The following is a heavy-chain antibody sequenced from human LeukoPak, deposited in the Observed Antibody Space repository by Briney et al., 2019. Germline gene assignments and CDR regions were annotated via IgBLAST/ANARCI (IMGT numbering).Heavy chain of an antibody. Sequence: SETLSLTCTVSGGSVSSGSYYWSWIRQPPGKGLEWIGYIYYSGSTNYNPSLKGRVTISVDTSKNQFSLKLSSVTAADTAVYYCASVSLERWLQLPYWGQGTLVTVSS. CDR2: IYYSGST. V-gene: IGHV4-61*01. CDR1: GGSVSSGSYY. CDR3: ASVSLERWLQLPY. D-gene: IGHD5-24*01. J-gene: IGHJ4*02.